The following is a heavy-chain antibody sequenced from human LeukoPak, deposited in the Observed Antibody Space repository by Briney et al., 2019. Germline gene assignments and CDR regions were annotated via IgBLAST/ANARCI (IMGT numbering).Heavy chain of an antibody. CDR2: VYYSGST. D-gene: IGHD2-21*01. J-gene: IGHJ2*01. V-gene: IGHV4-59*02. CDR3: AREANSPTARYWYFDL. CDR1: GGSVSSYY. Sequence: SETLSLTCTVSGGSVSSYYWSWTRQSPGKGLEWIGYVYYSGSTNYNPALKSRVTISLDTSENQFSLKLSSVTAADTAVYYCAREANSPTARYWYFDLWGRGTQVTVSS.